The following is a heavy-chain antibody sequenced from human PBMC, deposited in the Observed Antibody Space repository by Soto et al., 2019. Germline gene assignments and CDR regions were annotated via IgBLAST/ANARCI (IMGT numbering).Heavy chain of an antibody. Sequence: QVQLQESGPGLVKPSQTLSLTCTVSGGSISSGGYYWSWIRQHPGKGLEWIGYIYYSGSTYYNPSLKSRVTISVDTSKNQFSLKLSSVPAADTAVYYCARDIDFWSGPPSADYYYYMDVWGKGTTVTVSS. V-gene: IGHV4-31*03. J-gene: IGHJ6*03. D-gene: IGHD3-3*01. CDR3: ARDIDFWSGPPSADYYYYMDV. CDR1: GGSISSGGYY. CDR2: IYYSGST.